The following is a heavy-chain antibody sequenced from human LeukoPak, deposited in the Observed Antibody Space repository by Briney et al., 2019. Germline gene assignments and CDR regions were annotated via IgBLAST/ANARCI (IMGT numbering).Heavy chain of an antibody. D-gene: IGHD3-10*01. CDR2: IIPILGIA. Sequence: ASVKVSCKASGGTFSSYAISWVRQAPGQGLEWMGRIIPILGIANYAQKFQGRVTITADKSTSTAYMELSSLRSEDTAVYYCARGYSHGSGEFDYWGQGTLATVSS. CDR1: GGTFSSYA. V-gene: IGHV1-69*04. J-gene: IGHJ4*02. CDR3: ARGYSHGSGEFDY.